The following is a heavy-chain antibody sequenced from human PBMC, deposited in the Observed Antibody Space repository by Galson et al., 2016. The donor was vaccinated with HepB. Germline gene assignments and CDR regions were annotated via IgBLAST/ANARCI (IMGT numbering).Heavy chain of an antibody. J-gene: IGHJ4*02. D-gene: IGHD3/OR15-3a*01. CDR3: ATFVGLGGSG. CDR1: GFTFNTYA. V-gene: IGHV3-48*02. CDR2: INSRGETK. Sequence: SLRLSCAASGFTFNTYAFHWVRQAPGKGLEWPSYINSRGETKYYGDSLKGRFTTSRDNAKNSLYLEMNSLADDDTAIDYCATFVGLGGSGWGQGTLVTVSS.